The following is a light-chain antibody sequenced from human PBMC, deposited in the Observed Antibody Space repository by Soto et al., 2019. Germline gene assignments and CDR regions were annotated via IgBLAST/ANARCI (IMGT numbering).Light chain of an antibody. V-gene: IGLV4-69*01. CDR2: LNINGSH. CDR1: SGHSSYA. J-gene: IGLJ2*01. Sequence: QLVLTQSPSASASLGASVKLTCTLSSGHSSYAIAWHQQQPEKGPRYLMKLNINGSHSKGDGIPDRFSGSSSGAERYLTISSLQSEDEAYYYCQTWDTGIRVVFGGGTKLTVL. CDR3: QTWDTGIRVV.